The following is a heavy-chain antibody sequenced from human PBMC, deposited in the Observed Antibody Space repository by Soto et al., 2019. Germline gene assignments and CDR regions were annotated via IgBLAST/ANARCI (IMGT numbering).Heavy chain of an antibody. J-gene: IGHJ6*03. Sequence: SETLSLTCAVYGGSFSGYYWSWIHQPPGKGLEWIGEINHSGSTNYNPSLKSRVTISVDTSKNQFSLKLSSVTAADTAVYYCARRVRAARPLHYYYYYYMDVWGKGTTVTVSS. V-gene: IGHV4-34*01. CDR2: INHSGST. CDR1: GGSFSGYY. CDR3: ARRVRAARPLHYYYYYYMDV. D-gene: IGHD6-6*01.